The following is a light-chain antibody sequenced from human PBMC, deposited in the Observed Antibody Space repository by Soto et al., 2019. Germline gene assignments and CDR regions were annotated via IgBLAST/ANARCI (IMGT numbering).Light chain of an antibody. J-gene: IGKJ4*01. CDR1: QSISNN. Sequence: LVITGGEAGLSVARWERVTLSCRASQSISNNLAWYQQKPGQAPRLLIYGASTRATGIPARFSGSGSGTEFTLSFSSLQTEDFAVYSWQLYNDRPLTFGGGTKVDIK. CDR3: QLYNDRPLT. CDR2: GAS. V-gene: IGKV3-15*01.